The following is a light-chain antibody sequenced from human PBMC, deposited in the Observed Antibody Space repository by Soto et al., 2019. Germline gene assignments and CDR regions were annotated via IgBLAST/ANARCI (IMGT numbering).Light chain of an antibody. CDR3: QQRDKWPRT. Sequence: EIVLTQSPATLSLSPGERATLSCRASQSVGSYLAWYQHKPGQAPRLLIYGASNRATDIPGRFSGGGSGSDSTLTISSRKSRDSAVYSCQQRDKWPRTFGQGTKLDI. CDR1: QSVGSY. CDR2: GAS. V-gene: IGKV3-11*01. J-gene: IGKJ2*01.